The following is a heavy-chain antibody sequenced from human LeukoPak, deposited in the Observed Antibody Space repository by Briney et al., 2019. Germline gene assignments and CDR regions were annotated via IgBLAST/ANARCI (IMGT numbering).Heavy chain of an antibody. V-gene: IGHV3-33*01. CDR2: ISSGGSDT. CDR3: ARAQYYYDSSGSGDY. D-gene: IGHD3-22*01. Sequence: GGSLRLSCAASGFTFTHFGMHWVRLPPGKGLEWVAFISSGGSDTYYADSARGRFTISRDNAKNSLYLQMNSLRAEDTAVYYCARAQYYYDSSGSGDYWGQGTLVTVSS. CDR1: GFTFTHFG. J-gene: IGHJ4*02.